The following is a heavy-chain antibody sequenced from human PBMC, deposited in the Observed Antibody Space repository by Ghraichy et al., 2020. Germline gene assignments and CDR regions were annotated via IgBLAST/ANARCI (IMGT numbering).Heavy chain of an antibody. CDR1: GGSFSGYY. J-gene: IGHJ4*02. D-gene: IGHD3-3*01. Sequence: SETLSLTCAVYGGSFSGYYWSWIRQPPGKGLEWIGEINHSGSTNYNPSLKSRVTISVDTSKNQFSLKLSSVTAADTAVYYCARGSWMTPFGVVTPFDYWGQGTLVTVSS. CDR3: ARGSWMTPFGVVTPFDY. CDR2: INHSGST. V-gene: IGHV4-34*01.